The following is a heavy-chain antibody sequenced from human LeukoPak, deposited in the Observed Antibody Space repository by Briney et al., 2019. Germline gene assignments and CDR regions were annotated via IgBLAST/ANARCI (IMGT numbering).Heavy chain of an antibody. V-gene: IGHV4-59*12. CDR3: ARVDRYYDSSYFDY. J-gene: IGHJ4*02. CDR2: IYYSGST. D-gene: IGHD3-22*01. CDR1: GGSISSYY. Sequence: SETLSLTCTVSGGSISSYYWSWIRQPPGKGLEWIGYIYYSGSTNYNPSLKSRVTISVDTSKNQFSLKLSSVTAADTAVYYCARVDRYYDSSYFDYWGQGTLVTVSS.